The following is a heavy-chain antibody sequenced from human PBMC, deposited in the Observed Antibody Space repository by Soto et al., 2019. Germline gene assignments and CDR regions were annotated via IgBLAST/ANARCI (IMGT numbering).Heavy chain of an antibody. V-gene: IGHV1-2*04. CDR3: AREGGKTIFGVVKSTAGAFDI. CDR2: INPNSGGT. D-gene: IGHD3-3*01. CDR1: GYTFTGYY. Sequence: GASVKVSCKASGYTFTGYYMHWVRQAPGQGLEWMGWINPNSGGTNYAQKFQGWVTMTRDTSISTAYMELSRLRFDDTAVYYCAREGGKTIFGVVKSTAGAFDIWGQGTMVTVSS. J-gene: IGHJ3*02.